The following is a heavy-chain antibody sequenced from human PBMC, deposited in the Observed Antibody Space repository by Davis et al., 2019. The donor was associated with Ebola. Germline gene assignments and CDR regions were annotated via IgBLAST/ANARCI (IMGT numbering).Heavy chain of an antibody. V-gene: IGHV1-46*01. CDR2: INPSGGST. CDR3: ARYDYDIVVVPAAISGYYYGMDV. Sequence: ASVKVSCKASGYTFTGYYMHWVRQAPGQGLEWMGIINPSGGSTSYAQKFQGRVTITADESTSTAYMELSSLRSEDTAVYYCARYDYDIVVVPAAISGYYYGMDVWGQGTTVTVSS. J-gene: IGHJ6*02. D-gene: IGHD2-2*01. CDR1: GYTFTGYY.